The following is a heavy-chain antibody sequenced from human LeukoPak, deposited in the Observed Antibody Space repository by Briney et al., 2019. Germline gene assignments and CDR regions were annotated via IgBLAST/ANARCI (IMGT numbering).Heavy chain of an antibody. J-gene: IGHJ4*02. Sequence: PGGSLRLSCAASGFTFSNYAMNWVRQAPGKGLEWVAVIFYDGSNKYYADSVKGRFTISRDNSKNTLYLQMNSLRAEDTAVYYCARVYRSSSGYCFDFWGQGTLVTVSS. V-gene: IGHV3-33*01. CDR2: IFYDGSNK. CDR3: ARVYRSSSGYCFDF. CDR1: GFTFSNYA. D-gene: IGHD6-13*01.